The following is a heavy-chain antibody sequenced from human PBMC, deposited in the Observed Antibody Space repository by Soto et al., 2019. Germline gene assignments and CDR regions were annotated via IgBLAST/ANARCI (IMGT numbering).Heavy chain of an antibody. CDR1: GCTFSSHA. J-gene: IGHJ4*02. Sequence: ESMILACPASGCTFSSHAISWVRQAEGKRLEWVSAISGSGGSTYYADSVKGRFTIARDNSKNTLYLQMNSLRAEDTAVYYCAKARPRITGTTFGYFDYWGQGTLVTVSS. CDR2: ISGSGGST. CDR3: AKARPRITGTTFGYFDY. D-gene: IGHD1-20*01. V-gene: IGHV3-23*01.